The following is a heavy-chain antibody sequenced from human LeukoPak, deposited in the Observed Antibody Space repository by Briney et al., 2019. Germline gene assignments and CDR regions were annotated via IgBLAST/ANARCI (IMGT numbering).Heavy chain of an antibody. D-gene: IGHD2-2*01. CDR1: GGSISSGGYF. CDR2: IHYSGST. V-gene: IGHV4-31*03. CDR3: AREGCSGTSCYGNWFDP. Sequence: SETLSLTCTVSGGSISSGGYFWSWIRQHPGKGLEWIGYIHYSGSTYSNPSLKSRVSISVDTSKNQFSLKLSSVTAADTAVYYCAREGCSGTSCYGNWFDPWGQGTLVTVSS. J-gene: IGHJ5*02.